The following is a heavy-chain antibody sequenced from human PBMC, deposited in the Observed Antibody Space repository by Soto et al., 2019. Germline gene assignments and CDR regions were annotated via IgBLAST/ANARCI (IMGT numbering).Heavy chain of an antibody. CDR2: IIPIFGTA. CDR3: ARDKGAARRNYYYGMDV. V-gene: IGHV1-69*01. D-gene: IGHD6-6*01. Sequence: QVQLVQSGAEVKKPGSSVKVSCKASGGTFSSYAISWVRQAPGQGLEWMGGIIPIFGTANYAQKFQGRVTITADESTSTAYMELSSLRSEDTAVYYCARDKGAARRNYYYGMDVWGQGTTVTVSS. J-gene: IGHJ6*02. CDR1: GGTFSSYA.